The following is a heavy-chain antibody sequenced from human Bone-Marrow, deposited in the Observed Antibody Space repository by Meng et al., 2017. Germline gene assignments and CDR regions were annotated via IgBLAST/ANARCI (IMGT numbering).Heavy chain of an antibody. CDR3: ARGGREYDFWSGYWGYYYGMDV. Sequence: SVKVSCKASGGTFSSYAISWVRQAPGQGLEWMGGIIPIFGTANYAQKFQGRVTITADKSTSTAYMELSSLRSEDTAVYYCARGGREYDFWSGYWGYYYGMDVWGQGTTVTVSS. CDR1: GGTFSSYA. V-gene: IGHV1-69*06. CDR2: IIPIFGTA. J-gene: IGHJ6*02. D-gene: IGHD3-3*01.